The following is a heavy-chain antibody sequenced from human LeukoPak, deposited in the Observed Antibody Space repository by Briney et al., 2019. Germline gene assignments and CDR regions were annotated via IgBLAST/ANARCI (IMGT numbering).Heavy chain of an antibody. V-gene: IGHV4-61*08. J-gene: IGHJ4*02. CDR3: ARHPYGDYPFDY. D-gene: IGHD4-17*01. Sequence: SETLSLTCTVSGGSISSGGYYWSWIRQHPGKGLEWIGYIYYSGSTNYNPSLKSRVTISVDTSKNQFSLKLSSVTAADTAVYYCARHPYGDYPFDYWGQGTLVTVSS. CDR2: IYYSGST. CDR1: GGSISSGGYY.